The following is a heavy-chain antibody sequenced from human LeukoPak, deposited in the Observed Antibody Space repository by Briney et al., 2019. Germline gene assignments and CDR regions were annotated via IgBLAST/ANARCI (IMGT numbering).Heavy chain of an antibody. Sequence: GGSLRLSCAASGFTFSRYWMHWVRQAPGEGLVWVSRINSDGSTTNYADSVKGRFTISRDNAKNTLYLQMNSLRAEDPAVYYCAKDRGNSYGHFDYWGQGTLVTVSS. CDR1: GFTFSRYW. J-gene: IGHJ4*02. CDR2: INSDGSTT. CDR3: AKDRGNSYGHFDY. V-gene: IGHV3-74*01. D-gene: IGHD5-18*01.